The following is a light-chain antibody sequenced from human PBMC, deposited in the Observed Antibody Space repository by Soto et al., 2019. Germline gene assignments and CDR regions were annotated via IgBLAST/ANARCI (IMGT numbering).Light chain of an antibody. J-gene: IGLJ1*01. Sequence: QSALTQPASVSGSPGQSITISCTGTSSDVGYYNYVSWYQHHPGKAPKLIIYDVSNRPSGVSNRFSGSKSGNTASLTISGLQAEDESDYYCSSYTSSSIDYVFGTGTKLTVL. V-gene: IGLV2-14*03. CDR1: SSDVGYYNY. CDR2: DVS. CDR3: SSYTSSSIDYV.